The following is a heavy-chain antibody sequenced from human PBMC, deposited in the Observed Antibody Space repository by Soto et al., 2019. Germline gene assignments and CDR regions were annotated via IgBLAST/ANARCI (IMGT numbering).Heavy chain of an antibody. CDR1: GGTFSSYA. V-gene: IGHV1-69*13. CDR2: IIPIFGTA. CDR3: ARGYCSSTSCYRFPFDAFDI. J-gene: IGHJ3*02. Sequence: SVKVSCKASGGTFSSYAISWVRQAPGQGLEWMGGIIPIFGTANYAQKFQGRVTITADESTSTAYMELSSLRSEDTAVYYCARGYCSSTSCYRFPFDAFDIWGQGTMVTVSS. D-gene: IGHD2-2*01.